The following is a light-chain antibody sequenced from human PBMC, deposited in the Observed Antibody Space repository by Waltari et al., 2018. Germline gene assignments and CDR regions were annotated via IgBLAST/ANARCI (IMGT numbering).Light chain of an antibody. CDR1: SSDVGGYNY. V-gene: IGLV2-14*01. CDR2: EVS. CDR3: SSYTSSSTLYV. J-gene: IGLJ1*01. Sequence: QSALTQPASVSGSPGQSIPISCTGTSSDVGGYNYVPWYQQHPGKAPKLMIYEVSNRPSGVSNRFSGSKSGNTASLTISGLQAEDEADYYCSSYTSSSTLYVFATGTKVTVL.